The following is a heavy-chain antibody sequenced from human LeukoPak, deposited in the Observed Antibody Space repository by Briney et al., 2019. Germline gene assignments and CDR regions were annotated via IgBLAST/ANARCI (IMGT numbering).Heavy chain of an antibody. Sequence: ASVKVSCKASGYTFTDDYIHWVRQAPGQGLEWMGWINVNSGGTNYAQKFQGRVTMTEDTSTDTAYTELSSLRSEDTAVYYCATGDILTGYYNFDYWGQGTLVTVSS. CDR1: GYTFTDDY. D-gene: IGHD3-9*01. V-gene: IGHV1-2*02. CDR2: INVNSGGT. CDR3: ATGDILTGYYNFDY. J-gene: IGHJ4*02.